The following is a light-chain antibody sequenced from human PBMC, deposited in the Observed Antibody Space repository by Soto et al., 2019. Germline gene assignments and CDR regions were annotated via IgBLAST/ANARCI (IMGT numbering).Light chain of an antibody. CDR3: QTWGTGILV. J-gene: IGLJ2*01. CDR1: SRHSSYA. CDR2: LNSDGRH. Sequence: QLVLTQSPSASASLGASVKLTCTLSSRHSSYAIAWHQQQPEKGPRYLMKLNSDGRHTKGDGIPDRFSGSSSGTERYLTISSLQSEDEADYYCQTWGTGILVFGGGTKLT. V-gene: IGLV4-69*01.